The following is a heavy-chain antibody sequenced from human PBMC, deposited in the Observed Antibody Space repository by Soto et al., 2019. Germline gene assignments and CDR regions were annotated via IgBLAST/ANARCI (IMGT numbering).Heavy chain of an antibody. Sequence: GGSLRLSCAASGFTFSIYAMSWVRQAPGKGLEWVSAISGSGGSTYYADSVKGRFTISRDNSKNTLYLQMNSLRAEDTAVYYCAKDSEXIRFLEWDTYYYYGMDVWGQGTTVTVSS. CDR2: ISGSGGST. D-gene: IGHD3-3*01. J-gene: IGHJ6*02. CDR3: AKDSEXIRFLEWDTYYYYGMDV. CDR1: GFTFSIYA. V-gene: IGHV3-23*01.